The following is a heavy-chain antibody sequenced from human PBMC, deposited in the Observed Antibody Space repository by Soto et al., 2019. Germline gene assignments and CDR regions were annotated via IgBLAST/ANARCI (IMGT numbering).Heavy chain of an antibody. CDR2: INHSGST. V-gene: IGHV4-34*01. Sequence: QVQLQQWGAGLLKPSETLSLTCAVYGGSFSGYYWSWIHQPPGKGLEWIGEINHSGSTNYNPSLKSRVTISVDTSKNQFSLKLSSVTAADTAVYYCARRRRYDYVWGSYRYTAFDYWGQGTLVTVSS. J-gene: IGHJ4*02. D-gene: IGHD3-16*02. CDR3: ARRRRYDYVWGSYRYTAFDY. CDR1: GGSFSGYY.